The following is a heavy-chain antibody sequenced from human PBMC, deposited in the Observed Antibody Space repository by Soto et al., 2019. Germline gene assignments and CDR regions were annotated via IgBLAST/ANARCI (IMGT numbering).Heavy chain of an antibody. Sequence: QVQLVQSGAEVKKPGASVKVSCKASGYSFTSYDINWVRQATGQGLEWMGWMNPNSGNTGYAQKFQGRVTMTWKTSISPAYMELTSLRSEDTAVYSCARDKAGYFDLWGRGTLVTVSS. J-gene: IGHJ2*01. CDR1: GYSFTSYD. V-gene: IGHV1-8*01. CDR2: MNPNSGNT. CDR3: ARDKAGYFDL.